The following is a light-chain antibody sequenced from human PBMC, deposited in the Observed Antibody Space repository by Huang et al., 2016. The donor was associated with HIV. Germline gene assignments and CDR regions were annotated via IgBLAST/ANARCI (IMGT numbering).Light chain of an antibody. J-gene: IGKJ1*01. V-gene: IGKV3-20*01. CDR2: GAS. CDR3: QQYGSSWT. CDR1: QSVASNY. Sequence: EIVLTQSPDTLSLSPGDRATLSCRASQSVASNYLAWYQHRPGQAPRLLIYGASRRATGIPDRFSDSGSGTDFILTITRLDPEDFAVYYCQQYGSSWTFGQGTKVEIK.